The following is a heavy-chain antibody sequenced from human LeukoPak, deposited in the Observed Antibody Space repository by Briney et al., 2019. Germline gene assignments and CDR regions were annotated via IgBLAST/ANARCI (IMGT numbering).Heavy chain of an antibody. J-gene: IGHJ6*02. Sequence: SETLSLTCAVYGGSFSGYYWSWIRQPPGKGLEWIGEINHSGSTNYNPSPKSRVTISVDTSKNQFSLKLSSVTAADTAVYYCATTTIFGVYDYYYYYGMDVWGQGTTVTVSS. CDR1: GGSFSGYY. D-gene: IGHD3-3*01. CDR3: ATTTIFGVYDYYYYYGMDV. CDR2: INHSGST. V-gene: IGHV4-34*01.